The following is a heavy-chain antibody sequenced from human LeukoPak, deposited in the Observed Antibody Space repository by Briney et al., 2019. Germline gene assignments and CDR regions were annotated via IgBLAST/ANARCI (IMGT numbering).Heavy chain of an antibody. Sequence: SETLSLTCAVYGGSFSGYCWSWIRQPPGKGLEWIGEINHSGSTNYNPSLKSRVTISVDTSKNQFSLKLSSVTAADTAVYYCASDYYDSSGYYVHYWGQGTLVTVSS. D-gene: IGHD3-22*01. J-gene: IGHJ4*02. CDR2: INHSGST. V-gene: IGHV4-34*01. CDR3: ASDYYDSSGYYVHY. CDR1: GGSFSGYC.